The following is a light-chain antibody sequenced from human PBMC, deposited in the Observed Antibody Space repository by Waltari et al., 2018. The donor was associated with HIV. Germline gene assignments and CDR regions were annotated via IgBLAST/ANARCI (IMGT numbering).Light chain of an antibody. CDR2: EVS. V-gene: IGLV2-14*01. J-gene: IGLJ1*01. CDR3: SSYTSSSTLYV. CDR1: SSDVAGYNY. Sequence: QSALTQPASVSGSPGQSITISCTGTSSDVAGYNYVSWYQQHPGKAPKLMISEVSNRPSGVTTRFSSAKSGNTASLTISVLQVEDEADYYCSSYTSSSTLYVFGTGTKVTVL.